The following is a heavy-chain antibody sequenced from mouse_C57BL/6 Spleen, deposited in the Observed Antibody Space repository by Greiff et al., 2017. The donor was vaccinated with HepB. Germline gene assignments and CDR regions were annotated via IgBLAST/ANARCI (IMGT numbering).Heavy chain of an antibody. J-gene: IGHJ4*01. Sequence: QVQLQQPGAELVMPGASVKLSCKASGYTFTSYWMHWVKQRPGQGLEWIGEIDPSDSYTNYNQKFKGKSTLTVDKSSSTAYMQLSSLTSEDSAVYYCARGLLHLYYYAMDYWGQGTSVTVSS. CDR2: IDPSDSYT. CDR3: ARGLLHLYYYAMDY. V-gene: IGHV1-69*01. D-gene: IGHD2-3*01. CDR1: GYTFTSYW.